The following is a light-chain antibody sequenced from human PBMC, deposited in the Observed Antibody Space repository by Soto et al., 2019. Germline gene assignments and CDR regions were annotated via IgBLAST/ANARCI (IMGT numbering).Light chain of an antibody. CDR2: DVT. CDR1: SRDVGNYNY. CDR3: SSYTSTSSLV. J-gene: IGLJ3*02. V-gene: IGLV2-14*01. Sequence: QSALTQPASVSGSPGQSITISCTGTSRDVGNYNYVSWYQQHPGKAPKLKIYDVTNRPSGVSNRFSGSKSGNTASLTISGLQAEDEANYYCSSYTSTSSLVFGGGTKLTVL.